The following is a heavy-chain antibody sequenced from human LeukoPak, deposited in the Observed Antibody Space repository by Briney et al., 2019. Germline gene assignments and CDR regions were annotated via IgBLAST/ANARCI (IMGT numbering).Heavy chain of an antibody. D-gene: IGHD4-17*01. J-gene: IGHJ3*02. Sequence: PGGTLRLSCAASGFTFSSHGMNWVRQAPGKGLEWVSGISPNGVITYYADSVKGRFTISRDNAKNSLYLQMNSLRAEDTAVYYCARNNPVTTNAIWGQGTMVTVSS. CDR3: ARNNPVTTNAI. CDR2: ISPNGVIT. V-gene: IGHV3-21*04. CDR1: GFTFSSHG.